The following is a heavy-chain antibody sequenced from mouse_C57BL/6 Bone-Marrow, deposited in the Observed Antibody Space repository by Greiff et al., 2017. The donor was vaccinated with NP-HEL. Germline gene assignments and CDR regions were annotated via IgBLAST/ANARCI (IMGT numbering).Heavy chain of an antibody. V-gene: IGHV1-50*01. CDR3: ARKAYYGRSYEFAY. CDR2: IDPSDSFT. J-gene: IGHJ3*01. CDR1: GYTFTTYW. D-gene: IGHD1-1*01. Sequence: QVQLQQPGAELVKPGASVKLSCKASGYTFTTYWMPWVKQRPGPGLEWIGEIDPSDSFTNYNQKFKGTATLTVDTSSSTANMQLSSLTSEDSAVYYCARKAYYGRSYEFAYWGQGTLVTVSA.